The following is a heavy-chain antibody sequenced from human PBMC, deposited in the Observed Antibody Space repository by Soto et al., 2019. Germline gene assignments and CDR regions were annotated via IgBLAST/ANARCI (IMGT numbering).Heavy chain of an antibody. J-gene: IGHJ3*02. CDR3: ARDNDILTGRDAFDI. Sequence: ASVKVSCKASGYTFTSYGISWVRQAPGQGREWMGWISAYNGNTNYAQKLQGRVTMTTDTSTSTAYMELRSLRSDDTAVYYCARDNDILTGRDAFDIWGQGTMVTVSS. CDR1: GYTFTSYG. CDR2: ISAYNGNT. D-gene: IGHD3-9*01. V-gene: IGHV1-18*01.